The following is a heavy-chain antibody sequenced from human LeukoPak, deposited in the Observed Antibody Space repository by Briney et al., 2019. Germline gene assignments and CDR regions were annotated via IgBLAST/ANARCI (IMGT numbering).Heavy chain of an antibody. V-gene: IGHV3-13*01. CDR2: ISTAGDT. D-gene: IGHD1-7*01. CDR1: GFTFRNYD. Sequence: GGSLRLSCAASGFTFRNYDMHWVRQAAGKGLEWISTISTAGDTYYLASVEGRFTISRENAKNSLYLQINSLRAGDTAIYYCARERLGATKRVVNYDFDLWGRGTLVTVSS. J-gene: IGHJ2*01. CDR3: ARERLGATKRVVNYDFDL.